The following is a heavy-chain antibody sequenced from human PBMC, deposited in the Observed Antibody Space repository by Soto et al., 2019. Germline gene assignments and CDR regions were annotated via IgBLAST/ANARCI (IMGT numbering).Heavy chain of an antibody. J-gene: IGHJ3*02. V-gene: IGHV4-59*01. CDR2: IYYSGST. CDR3: ARVWGGAFDI. D-gene: IGHD3-10*01. CDR1: GGSISSYY. Sequence: SETLSLTCTVSGGSISSYYWSWIRQPPGKGLEWIGYIYYSGSTNYNPSLKSRVTVSVDTSKNQFSLKLSSVTAADTAVYYCARVWGGAFDIWGQGTMVTVSS.